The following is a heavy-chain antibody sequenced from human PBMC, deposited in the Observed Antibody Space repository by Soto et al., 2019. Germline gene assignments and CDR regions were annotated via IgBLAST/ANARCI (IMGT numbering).Heavy chain of an antibody. CDR1: GFTFSSYA. V-gene: IGHV3-23*01. D-gene: IGHD2-15*01. J-gene: IGHJ4*02. Sequence: GGSLRLSCAASGFTFSSYAMSWVRQAPGKGVEWVSGISSSGGSTYYADSVKGRFTISRDNSKNMLYLQMNNLSDEDTAVYYCAKAQGGSYFDYWGQGTLVTVSS. CDR2: ISSSGGST. CDR3: AKAQGGSYFDY.